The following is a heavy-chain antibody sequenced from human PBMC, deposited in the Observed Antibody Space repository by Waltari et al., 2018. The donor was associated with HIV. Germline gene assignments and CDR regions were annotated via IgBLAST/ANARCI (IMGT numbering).Heavy chain of an antibody. J-gene: IGHJ6*02. CDR3: ARNSSGKGNRYFYYGLDV. CDR2: MSPNSGNT. V-gene: IGHV1-8*02. Sequence: QVHLVQSGPEVKRPGASVKISCQAFGYTFINFDVNWIRQAAGKGPEWRGWMSPNSGNTASPDICEDRVTMTRDGSTDTAYMEMTGLTPEDTAIYYCARNSSGKGNRYFYYGLDVWGQGTPVTV. D-gene: IGHD3-22*01. CDR1: GYTFINFD.